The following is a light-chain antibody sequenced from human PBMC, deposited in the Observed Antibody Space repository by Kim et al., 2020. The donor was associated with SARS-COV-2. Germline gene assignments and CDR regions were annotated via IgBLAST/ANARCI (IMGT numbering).Light chain of an antibody. CDR1: SLRSYY. CDR3: NSRESSTNHWM. J-gene: IGLJ3*02. V-gene: IGLV3-19*01. CDR2: GKN. Sequence: SSELTQDPAVSVALGQTVRITCQGDSLRSYYASWYQQKPGQAPVLVFSGKNNRPSGTPDRFSGSYSGNTASLTITAAQAEDEADYYCNSRESSTNHWMFGGGTKVTVL.